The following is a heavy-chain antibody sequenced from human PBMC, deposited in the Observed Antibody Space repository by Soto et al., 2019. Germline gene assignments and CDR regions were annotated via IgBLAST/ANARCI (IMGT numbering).Heavy chain of an antibody. D-gene: IGHD1-20*01. J-gene: IGHJ1*01. CDR3: ARDPRSITGTTSSEDFQF. CDR1: GGTFSGYA. V-gene: IGHV1-69*01. CDR2: IIPIFGIT. Sequence: QAHLMQSGAEVKKPGSSVKVSCKASGGTFSGYAISWVRQRPGRGLEWMGGIIPIFGITTYAEKFQGRITLAADESTAPAFMDLRSLIPEDTAVYYCARDPRSITGTTSSEDFQFWGPGTLVRVSS.